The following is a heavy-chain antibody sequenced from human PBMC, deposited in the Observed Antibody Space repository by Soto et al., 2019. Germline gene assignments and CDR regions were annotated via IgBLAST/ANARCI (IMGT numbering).Heavy chain of an antibody. V-gene: IGHV3-7*02. Sequence: GGSLRLSCVGSGFTFSSNWMTWVRQAPGKGLEWVGNIRQDGSEKNYVDSVKGRFTISRDNAKNSLYLQMNSLRAEDTAVYYCAKLRYFDWSSYNWFEYWGQGTPVTVSS. CDR1: GFTFSSNW. CDR3: AKLRYFDWSSYNWFEY. CDR2: IRQDGSEK. D-gene: IGHD3-9*01. J-gene: IGHJ5*01.